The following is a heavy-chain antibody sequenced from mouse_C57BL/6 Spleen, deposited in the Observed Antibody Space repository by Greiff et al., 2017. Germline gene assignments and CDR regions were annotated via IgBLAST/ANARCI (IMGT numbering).Heavy chain of an antibody. Sequence: VQLQQSGAELVRPGASVKLSCTASGFNIKDDYMHWVKQRPEQGLEWIGWIDPENGDTEYASKFQGKATITADTSSNTAYLQLSSLTSEDTAVYYCTTRGNYGGYAMDYWGQGTSVTVSS. CDR2: IDPENGDT. V-gene: IGHV14-4*01. CDR3: TTRGNYGGYAMDY. D-gene: IGHD2-1*01. CDR1: GFNIKDDY. J-gene: IGHJ4*01.